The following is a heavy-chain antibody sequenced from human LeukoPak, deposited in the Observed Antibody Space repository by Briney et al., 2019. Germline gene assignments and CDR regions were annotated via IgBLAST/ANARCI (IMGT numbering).Heavy chain of an antibody. CDR2: ISGNGGST. J-gene: IGHJ3*02. CDR3: AKPYCSGGSCYADAFDI. Sequence: GGSLRLSCAASGFTFSSYAMSWVRQAPGKGLEWVSAISGNGGSTYYADSVKGRFTISRDNSKNTLYLQMNSLRAENTAVYYCAKPYCSGGSCYADAFDIWGQGTMVTVSS. CDR1: GFTFSSYA. D-gene: IGHD2-15*01. V-gene: IGHV3-23*01.